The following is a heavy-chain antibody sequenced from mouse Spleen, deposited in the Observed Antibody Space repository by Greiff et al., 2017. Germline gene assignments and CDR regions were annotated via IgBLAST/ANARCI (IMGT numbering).Heavy chain of an antibody. D-gene: IGHD1-1*01. Sequence: VQLQQPGAELVKPGASVKLSCKASGYTFTSYWMHWVKQRPGQGLEWIGMIHPNSGSTNYNEKFKSKATLTVDKSSSTAYMQLSSLTSEDSAVYYCARNPLITTVVAEDYWGQGTTLTVSS. J-gene: IGHJ2*01. CDR1: GYTFTSYW. V-gene: IGHV1-64*01. CDR2: IHPNSGST. CDR3: ARNPLITTVVAEDY.